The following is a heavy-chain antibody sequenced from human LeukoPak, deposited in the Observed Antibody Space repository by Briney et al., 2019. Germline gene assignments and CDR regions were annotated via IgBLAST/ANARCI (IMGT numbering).Heavy chain of an antibody. D-gene: IGHD3-10*01. CDR2: IYDSGSST. J-gene: IGHJ4*02. Sequence: SETLSLTCTVSDGSISIYYWNWIRQPPGKGLEWIGYIYDSGSSTIYNPSLQSRVTISVDMSKNQFSLRLSSVTAADTAVYFCVRDRELTYWGQGILVTVSS. V-gene: IGHV4-59*01. CDR1: DGSISIYY. CDR3: VRDRELTY.